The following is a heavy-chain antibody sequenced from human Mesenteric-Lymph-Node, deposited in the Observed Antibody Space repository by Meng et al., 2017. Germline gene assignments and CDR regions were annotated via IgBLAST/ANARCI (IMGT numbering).Heavy chain of an antibody. CDR2: INTNTGNP. CDR1: GYTFTSYA. V-gene: IGHV7-4-1*02. D-gene: IGHD6-19*01. J-gene: IGHJ4*02. Sequence: SVKVSCKASGYTFTSYAMNWVRQAPGQGLEWMGWINTNTGNPTYDQGFTGRFVFSLDTPVSTAYLQISSLKAEDTAVYYCARDQWLASYYFDYWGQGTLVTVSS. CDR3: ARDQWLASYYFDY.